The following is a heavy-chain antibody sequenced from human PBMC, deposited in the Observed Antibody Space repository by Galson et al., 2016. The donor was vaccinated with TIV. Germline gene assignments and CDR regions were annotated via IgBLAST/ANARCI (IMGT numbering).Heavy chain of an antibody. Sequence: SLRLSCAASGFTVSRYAMSWVRQAPGKGLEWLASITNNHGKTYFEDSLKGLFTISRDETSNTIHLHMNSLLAGDTATYFCAKDHPSSGWPAFESWGQGILVTVSS. CDR2: ITNNHGKT. D-gene: IGHD6-19*01. CDR3: AKDHPSSGWPAFES. V-gene: IGHV3-23*01. J-gene: IGHJ1*01. CDR1: GFTVSRYA.